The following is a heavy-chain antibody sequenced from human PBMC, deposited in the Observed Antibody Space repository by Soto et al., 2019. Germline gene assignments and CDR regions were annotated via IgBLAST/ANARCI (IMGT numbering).Heavy chain of an antibody. J-gene: IGHJ4*02. Sequence: QVQLQESGPGLVKPSQTLSLTCTVSGGSISSGGYYWSSIRQHPGKGLEWIGYIYYSGSTYYNPSRKSRVTISVDTSKNQFALKLSSVTAADTAVYYCARDSRVDSYGFDYWGQGALVTVSS. CDR3: ARDSRVDSYGFDY. D-gene: IGHD5-18*01. CDR2: IYYSGST. CDR1: GGSISSGGYY. V-gene: IGHV4-31*03.